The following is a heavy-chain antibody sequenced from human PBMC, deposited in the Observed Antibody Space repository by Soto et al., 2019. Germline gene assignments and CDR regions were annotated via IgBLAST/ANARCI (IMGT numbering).Heavy chain of an antibody. D-gene: IGHD6-13*01. J-gene: IGHJ5*02. V-gene: IGHV3-21*01. CDR3: ARQASVRAAGTLYWFDP. Sequence: PGGSLRLSCAASGFTFSSYSMNWVRQAPGKGLEWVSSISSSSSYIYYADSVKGRFTISRDNAKNSLYLQMNSLRAEDTAAYYCARQASVRAAGTLYWFDPWGQGTLVTVSS. CDR2: ISSSSSYI. CDR1: GFTFSSYS.